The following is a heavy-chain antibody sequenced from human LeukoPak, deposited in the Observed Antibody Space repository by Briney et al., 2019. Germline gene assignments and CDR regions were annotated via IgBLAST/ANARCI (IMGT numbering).Heavy chain of an antibody. CDR1: GGSFSGYY. J-gene: IGHJ4*02. V-gene: IGHV4-34*01. D-gene: IGHD2-15*01. CDR2: INHSGST. Sequence: PSETLSLTCAVYGGSFSGYYWSWIRQPPGKGLEWIGEINHSGSTNYNPSLKSRVTISVDTSKNQFSLKVYSVTAADTAVYYCARRGGLRGDNWGQGTLVTVSS. CDR3: ARRGGLRGDN.